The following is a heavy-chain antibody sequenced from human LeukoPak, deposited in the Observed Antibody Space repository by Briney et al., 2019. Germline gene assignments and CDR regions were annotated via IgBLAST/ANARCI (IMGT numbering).Heavy chain of an antibody. CDR2: MNPDGSAT. CDR3: ARTLVEVPGHSDLFDF. CDR1: GFSFSNFW. J-gene: IGHJ4*02. Sequence: PGGSLRLSCGASGFSFSNFWMSWIRQAPGKGLERVADMNPDGSATYYLDSVKGRFTISRDNAKTSVYLQMNSLIPDDTAVYYCARTLVEVPGHSDLFDFWGQGTLVTVSS. D-gene: IGHD2-2*01. V-gene: IGHV3-7*01.